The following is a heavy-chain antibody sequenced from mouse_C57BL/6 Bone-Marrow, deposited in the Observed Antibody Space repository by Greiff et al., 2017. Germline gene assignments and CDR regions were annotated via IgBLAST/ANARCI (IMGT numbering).Heavy chain of an antibody. CDR3: TITTVLGGDFDY. J-gene: IGHJ2*01. CDR2: INSDGSAI. V-gene: IGHV11-2*01. Sequence: EVHLVESGGGLVQPGGSRGLSCEGSGFTFSGFWMSWVRQTPGKTLEWIGDINSDGSAINYAPSIKDRFTIFRDNDKSTLYLQMSNVRSEDTAAYFCTITTVLGGDFDYWGQGTTLTVSS. D-gene: IGHD1-1*01. CDR1: GFTFSGFW.